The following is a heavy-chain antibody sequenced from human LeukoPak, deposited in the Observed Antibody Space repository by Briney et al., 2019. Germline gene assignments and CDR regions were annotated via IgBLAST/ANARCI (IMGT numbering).Heavy chain of an antibody. J-gene: IGHJ4*02. V-gene: IGHV3-48*01. CDR2: NSSSSSTI. CDR1: GFTFSSYS. CDR3: ARDPGGGIYYYFDY. Sequence: GGSLRLSCAASGFTFSSYSMSWVRQAPGKGLEWVSYNSSSSSTIYYADSVKGRFTISRDNAKNSLYLQMNSLRAEDTAVYYCARDPGGGIYYYFDYWGQGTLVTVSS. D-gene: IGHD3-16*02.